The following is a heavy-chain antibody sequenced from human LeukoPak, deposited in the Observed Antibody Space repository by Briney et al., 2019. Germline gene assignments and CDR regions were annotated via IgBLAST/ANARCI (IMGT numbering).Heavy chain of an antibody. J-gene: IGHJ5*02. D-gene: IGHD2-2*01. V-gene: IGHV3-23*01. CDR1: GVTFSSFA. CDR3: AKEEVPAAPGGFDP. CDR2: ISATGEKA. Sequence: PGGSLRLSCAASGVTFSSFAMNWVRQAPGKGLEWVSVISATGEKAYYAESVKDRFTISRDYSKNTVFLSMNSLRVDDTAVYYCAKEEVPAAPGGFDPWGQGTLVTVSS.